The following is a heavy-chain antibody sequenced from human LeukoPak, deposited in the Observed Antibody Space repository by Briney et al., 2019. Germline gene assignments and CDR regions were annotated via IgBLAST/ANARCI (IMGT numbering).Heavy chain of an antibody. Sequence: PSQTLPLTCTVSGGSISRGGYYWSWIRQHPGKGLEWIGYIYYSGSTYYNPSLKSRLTISVDTSKNQFSLKLSSVTAADTAVYYCVREGTSGTHLNWFDPWGQGTLVTVSS. CDR2: IYYSGST. V-gene: IGHV4-31*03. D-gene: IGHD1-1*01. J-gene: IGHJ5*02. CDR3: VREGTSGTHLNWFDP. CDR1: GGSISRGGYY.